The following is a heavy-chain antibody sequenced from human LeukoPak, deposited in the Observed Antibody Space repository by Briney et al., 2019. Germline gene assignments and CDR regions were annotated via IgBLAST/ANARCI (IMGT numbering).Heavy chain of an antibody. J-gene: IGHJ4*02. CDR3: ARGRVDVWGSYRCYFDY. CDR2: VNHSGST. D-gene: IGHD3-16*02. V-gene: IGHV4-38-2*01. Sequence: SETLSLTCSVSGYSFTSGHYWGWIRQPPGKGLEWIGEVNHSGSTNYNPSLKSRVTISVDTSKNQFSLKLSSVTAADTAVYYCARGRVDVWGSYRCYFDYWGQGTLVTVSS. CDR1: GYSFTSGHY.